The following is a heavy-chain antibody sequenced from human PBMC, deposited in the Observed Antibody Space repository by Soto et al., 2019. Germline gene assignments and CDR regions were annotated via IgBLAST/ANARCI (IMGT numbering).Heavy chain of an antibody. V-gene: IGHV4-31*03. CDR1: GGSISSGGYY. CDR3: AREGSCSGGSCPRGPLFDY. D-gene: IGHD2-15*01. CDR2: IYYSGST. Sequence: SETLSLTCTVFGGSISSGGYYWSWIRQHPGKGLEWIGYIYYSGSTYYNPSLKSRVTISVDTSKNQFSLKLSSVTAADTAVYYCAREGSCSGGSCPRGPLFDYWGQGTLVTVSS. J-gene: IGHJ4*02.